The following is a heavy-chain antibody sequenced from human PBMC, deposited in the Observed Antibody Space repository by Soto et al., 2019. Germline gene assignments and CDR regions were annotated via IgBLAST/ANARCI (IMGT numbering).Heavy chain of an antibody. D-gene: IGHD3-10*01. V-gene: IGHV4-59*01. Sequence: SETLSVTCTVSGGSISSYYWSWIRQPPGKGLEWIGYIYYSGSTNYNPSLKSRVTISVDTSKNQFSLKLSSVTAADTAVYYCARRYGSAFDIWGQGTMVTVSS. CDR1: GGSISSYY. J-gene: IGHJ3*02. CDR3: ARRYGSAFDI. CDR2: IYYSGST.